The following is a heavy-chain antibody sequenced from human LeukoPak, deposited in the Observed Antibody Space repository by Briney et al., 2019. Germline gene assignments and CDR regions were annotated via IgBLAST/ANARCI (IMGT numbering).Heavy chain of an antibody. CDR1: GGSISSYY. D-gene: IGHD3-22*01. CDR3: AAGMGSRYYYAKPGYFDY. CDR2: IYYSGST. V-gene: IGHV4-59*08. J-gene: IGHJ4*02. Sequence: PSETLSLTCTVSGGSISSYYWSWIRQPPGKGLEWIGYIYYSGSTNYNPSLKSRVTISVDTSKNQFSLKLSSVTAADTAVYYCAAGMGSRYYYAKPGYFDYWGQGTLVTVSS.